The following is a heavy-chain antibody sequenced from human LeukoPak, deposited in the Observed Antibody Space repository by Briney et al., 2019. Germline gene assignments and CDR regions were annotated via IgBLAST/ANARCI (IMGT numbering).Heavy chain of an antibody. CDR3: ARFGSTRNFDWPYYYYGMDV. D-gene: IGHD3-9*01. Sequence: GASVKVSCKASGYTFTSYGISWVRQAPGQGLEWMGWISAYNGNTNYAQKLQGRVTMTTDTSTSTAYMELRSLRSDDTAVYYCARFGSTRNFDWPYYYYGMDVWGQGTTVTVSS. CDR2: ISAYNGNT. J-gene: IGHJ6*02. CDR1: GYTFTSYG. V-gene: IGHV1-18*01.